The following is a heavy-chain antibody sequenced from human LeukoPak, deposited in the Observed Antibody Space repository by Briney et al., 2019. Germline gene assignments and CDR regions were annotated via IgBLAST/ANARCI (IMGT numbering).Heavy chain of an antibody. CDR2: ISPNTGGT. D-gene: IGHD2-2*03. V-gene: IGHV1-2*02. CDR1: GYTFTDFY. J-gene: IGHJ6*03. Sequence: ASVNVSCTASGYTFTDFYIHWVRQAPGHGLEWMGWISPNTGGTNYAQRFQGRVTMTRDTSITTTYLELRGLTSDDTAVYYCARHGYCGNPRCYPDYYYIDVWGKGTKVTVSS. CDR3: ARHGYCGNPRCYPDYYYIDV.